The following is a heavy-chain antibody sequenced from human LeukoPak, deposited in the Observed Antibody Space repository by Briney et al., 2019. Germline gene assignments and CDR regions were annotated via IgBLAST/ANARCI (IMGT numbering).Heavy chain of an antibody. V-gene: IGHV3-23*01. CDR1: GFTFSNYA. J-gene: IGHJ4*02. Sequence: GGSLRLSCAASGFTFSNYAISWVRQAPGKGLEWVSAISGSGGSTYYADSVKGRFTISRDNSKNTLYLQVNSLRAEDTAVYYCAKNTIVFRGTFDYWGQGTLVTVSS. D-gene: IGHD2-21*01. CDR2: ISGSGGST. CDR3: AKNTIVFRGTFDY.